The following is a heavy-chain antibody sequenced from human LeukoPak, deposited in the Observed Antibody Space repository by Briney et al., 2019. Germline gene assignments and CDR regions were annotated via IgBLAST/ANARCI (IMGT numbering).Heavy chain of an antibody. CDR1: GGSISSYY. CDR2: VYYSGST. V-gene: IGHV4-59*01. J-gene: IGHJ4*02. D-gene: IGHD2-2*01. Sequence: PSETLSLTCTVSGGSISSYYWSWIRQPPGKGLEWIGYVYYSGSTNYNPSLKSRVTISVDTSKNQFSLKLSSVTAADTAVYYCARGSSTSFLSFDYWGQGTLVTVSS. CDR3: ARGSSTSFLSFDY.